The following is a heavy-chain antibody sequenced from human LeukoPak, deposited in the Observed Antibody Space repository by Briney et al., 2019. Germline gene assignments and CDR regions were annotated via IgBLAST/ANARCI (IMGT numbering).Heavy chain of an antibody. V-gene: IGHV4-34*01. CDR1: GGSFSGYY. CDR2: INHSGST. D-gene: IGHD2/OR15-2a*01. Sequence: PSETLSLTCAVYGGSFSGYYWSWIRQPPGKGLEWIGEINHSGSTNYNPSLKSRVTISVDTSKNQFSLKLSSVTAADTAVYYCARVKGFSASPGYWGQGTLVTVSS. CDR3: ARVKGFSASPGY. J-gene: IGHJ4*02.